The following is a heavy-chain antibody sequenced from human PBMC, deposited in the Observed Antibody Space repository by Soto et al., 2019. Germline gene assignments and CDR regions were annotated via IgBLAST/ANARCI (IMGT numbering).Heavy chain of an antibody. CDR1: GDSVSSNSAA. Sequence: PSQTLSLTCAISGDSVSSNSAAWNWIRQSPSRGLEWLGRTYYRSKWYNDYAVSVKSRITINPDTSKNQFSLQLNSVTPEDTAVYYCARDLCSGGSCYSNYYYYGMDVWSQGTTVTVSS. CDR3: ARDLCSGGSCYSNYYYYGMDV. CDR2: TYYRSKWYN. V-gene: IGHV6-1*01. J-gene: IGHJ6*02. D-gene: IGHD2-15*01.